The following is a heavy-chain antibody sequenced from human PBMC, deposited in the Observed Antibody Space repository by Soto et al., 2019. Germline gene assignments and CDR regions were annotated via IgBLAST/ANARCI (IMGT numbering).Heavy chain of an antibody. CDR1: GGSISSYY. CDR3: ARVTEIAVAGTPDEVYYYYMDV. Sequence: SETLSLTCTVSGGSISSYYWSWIRQPPGKGLEWIGYIYYSGSTNYNPSLKSRVTISVDTSKNQFSLKLSSVTAADTAVDYCARVTEIAVAGTPDEVYYYYMDVWGKGTTVTVSS. J-gene: IGHJ6*03. CDR2: IYYSGST. D-gene: IGHD6-19*01. V-gene: IGHV4-59*01.